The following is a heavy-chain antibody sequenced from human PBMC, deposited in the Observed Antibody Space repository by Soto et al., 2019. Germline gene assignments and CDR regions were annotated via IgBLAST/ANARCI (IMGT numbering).Heavy chain of an antibody. D-gene: IGHD2-15*01. CDR1: GVSLTTNNW. J-gene: IGHJ5*01. CDR3: ARGGYCSGGSCSGWFDS. V-gene: IGHV4-4*02. CDR2: IYQTGNT. Sequence: QVQLQESGLGLVKPSETLSLTCAVSGVSLTTNNWWTWVRQAPGKGLEWVGEIYQTGNTNYNPSLNSRVIASLDKSKNQFFLKLTSVTAADTAIYYCARGGYCSGGSCSGWFDSWGQGTLVTVSS.